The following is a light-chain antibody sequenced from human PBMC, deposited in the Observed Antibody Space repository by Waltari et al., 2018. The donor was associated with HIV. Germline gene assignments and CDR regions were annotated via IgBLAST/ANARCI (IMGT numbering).Light chain of an antibody. CDR1: PSVLYSPNSENY. V-gene: IGKV4-1*01. CDR2: WAS. Sequence: DIVMTQSPDSLAVSLGERATINCKSSPSVLYSPNSENYLAWYQQKPGHPPHLLISWASAREPGVPDRFSGSGSETDFSLTISSLQAEDVAVYYCQQYYATPLTFGGGTKVEIK. J-gene: IGKJ4*01. CDR3: QQYYATPLT.